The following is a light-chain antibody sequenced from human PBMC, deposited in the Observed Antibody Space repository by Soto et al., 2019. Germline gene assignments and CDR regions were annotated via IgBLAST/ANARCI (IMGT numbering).Light chain of an antibody. CDR2: GAS. CDR3: KQYGSSPPFT. J-gene: IGKJ3*01. Sequence: EIVLTQSPGTLSLSPGERATLSCRASQTISGNFLAWYQQKPGQAPRLLMYGASTRATGIPDRFSGGGSETEFTLTINRLEPEDFALYYCKQYGSSPPFTFGPGTKVDIK. V-gene: IGKV3-20*01. CDR1: QTISGNF.